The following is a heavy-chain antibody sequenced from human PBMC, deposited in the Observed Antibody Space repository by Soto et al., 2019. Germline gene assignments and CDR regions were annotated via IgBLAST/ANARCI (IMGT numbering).Heavy chain of an antibody. D-gene: IGHD5-18*01. Sequence: QVQLVESGGGVVQPGRSLRLSCAASGLTFSNYGMRWVRQAPGKGLEWVAVIWYDGSNKYHADSVKGRFTISRDNSKNTLYLQLSSLRVEDTAVYYCAKASNTATDAVDYWGQGTLVTVSS. CDR2: IWYDGSNK. J-gene: IGHJ4*02. CDR3: AKASNTATDAVDY. V-gene: IGHV3-33*06. CDR1: GLTFSNYG.